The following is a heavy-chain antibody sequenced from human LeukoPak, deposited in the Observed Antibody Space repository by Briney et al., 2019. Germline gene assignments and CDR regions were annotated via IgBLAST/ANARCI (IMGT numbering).Heavy chain of an antibody. CDR2: MNPNSGNT. D-gene: IGHD6-13*01. V-gene: IGHV1-8*01. Sequence: ASVQVSCKASGYTFTSYDINWVRQATGQGLEWMGWMNPNSGNTGYAQKFQGRVTMTRNTSISTAYMELSSLRSEDTAVYYCARVLARTQQLVYYWGQGTLVNVSS. CDR1: GYTFTSYD. J-gene: IGHJ4*02. CDR3: ARVLARTQQLVYY.